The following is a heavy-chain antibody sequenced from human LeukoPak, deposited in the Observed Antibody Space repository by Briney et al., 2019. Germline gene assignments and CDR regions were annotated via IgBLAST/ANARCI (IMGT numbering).Heavy chain of an antibody. CDR3: ARQGNNWFDP. Sequence: PGGSLRLSCAASGFTFSSYSMNWVRQAPGKGLEWVSYISSSSNYTNYADSVKGRFTISRDNAKNSLYLQMNSLTAEDTAVYYCARQGNNWFDPWGQGTLVTVSS. V-gene: IGHV3-21*05. J-gene: IGHJ5*02. CDR1: GFTFSSYS. CDR2: ISSSSNYT.